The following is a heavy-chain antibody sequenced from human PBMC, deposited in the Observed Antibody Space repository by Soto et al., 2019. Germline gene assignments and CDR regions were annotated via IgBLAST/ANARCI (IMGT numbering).Heavy chain of an antibody. J-gene: IGHJ4*02. CDR3: ARDLAAGDY. Sequence: QVQLVQSGAEVKKPGASVKLSCRTSGYTFTHYYIHWVRQAPGQGLEWLAIINPASGSTNYAQDFQGRVTVTMDKSTTTVYMELSGLRAEDTAIFYCARDLAAGDYWGQGTLVTVSS. D-gene: IGHD6-13*01. CDR1: GYTFTHYY. V-gene: IGHV1-46*01. CDR2: INPASGST.